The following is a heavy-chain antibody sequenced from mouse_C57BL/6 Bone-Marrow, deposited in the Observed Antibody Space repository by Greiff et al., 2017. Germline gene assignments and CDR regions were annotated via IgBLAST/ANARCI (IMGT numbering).Heavy chain of an antibody. CDR2: IYPGSGST. CDR3: ARSGPGY. V-gene: IGHV1-55*01. Sequence: VQLQQPGAELVKPGASVKMSCKASGYTFTSYWITWVKQRPGQGLAWIGDIYPGSGSTNYNEKFKSKATLTVDTSSSTAYMQRSSLTSEDAAVYYWARSGPGYGGQGTTLTVSS. CDR1: GYTFTSYW. D-gene: IGHD3-1*01. J-gene: IGHJ2*01.